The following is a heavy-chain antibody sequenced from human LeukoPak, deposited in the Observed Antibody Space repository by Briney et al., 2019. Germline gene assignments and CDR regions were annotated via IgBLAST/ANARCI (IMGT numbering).Heavy chain of an antibody. Sequence: PSETLSLTCAVYVGSFSGYYWSWIRQPPGKGLEWIGAIKHSGSTNYNSSLKSRVSISVDTSKNEFTLKLSSVTAADTAVYYCARGYYGPGSHCCHIDVWGKGTTITVS. J-gene: IGHJ6*03. CDR1: VGSFSGYY. CDR3: ARGYYGPGSHCCHIDV. CDR2: IKHSGST. V-gene: IGHV4-34*01. D-gene: IGHD3-10*01.